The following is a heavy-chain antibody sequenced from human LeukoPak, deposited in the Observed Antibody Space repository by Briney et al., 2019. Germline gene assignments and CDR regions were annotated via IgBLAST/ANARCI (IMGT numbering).Heavy chain of an antibody. V-gene: IGHV4-38-2*02. Sequence: PSETLSLTCTVSGYSISSGYYWGWIRQPPGKGLEWIGSIYHSGSTYYNPSLRSRVTISGDTSKNQFSLNLRSVTAADTAVYYCARDSPPGGWYSLGFDFWGQGTLVTVSS. D-gene: IGHD6-19*01. J-gene: IGHJ4*02. CDR2: IYHSGST. CDR3: ARDSPPGGWYSLGFDF. CDR1: GYSISSGYY.